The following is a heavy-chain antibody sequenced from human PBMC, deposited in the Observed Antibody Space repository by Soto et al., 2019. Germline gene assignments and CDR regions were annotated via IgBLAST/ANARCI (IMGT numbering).Heavy chain of an antibody. Sequence: GGSLRLSCAASGFTFSSYGMHWVRQAPGKGLEWVAVIWYDGSNKYYADSVKGRFTISRDNSKNTLYLQMNSLRAEDTAVYYCAREYKGYCSGGSCYPARYYYGMDVWGQGTTVTVSS. J-gene: IGHJ6*02. CDR3: AREYKGYCSGGSCYPARYYYGMDV. CDR2: IWYDGSNK. V-gene: IGHV3-33*01. CDR1: GFTFSSYG. D-gene: IGHD2-15*01.